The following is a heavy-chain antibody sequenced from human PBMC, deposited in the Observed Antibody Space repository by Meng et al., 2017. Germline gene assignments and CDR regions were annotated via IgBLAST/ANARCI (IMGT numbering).Heavy chain of an antibody. CDR1: GGSISSINW. V-gene: IGHV4-4*02. D-gene: IGHD1-14*01. Sequence: GSLRLSCAVSGGSISSINWWSWVRQPPGKGLEWIGDIFHSGSTNYNPSLKSRVTISVDKSKNQCSLKLNSVTAADTAVYYCARPNHDAFEIWGQGTMVTVSS. CDR2: IFHSGST. J-gene: IGHJ3*02. CDR3: ARPNHDAFEI.